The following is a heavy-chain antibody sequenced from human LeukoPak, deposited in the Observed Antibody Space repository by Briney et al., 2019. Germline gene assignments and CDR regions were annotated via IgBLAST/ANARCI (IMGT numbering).Heavy chain of an antibody. CDR2: INPNSGGT. D-gene: IGHD4-23*01. J-gene: IGHJ4*02. CDR1: GYTFTGYY. CDR3: ARVPTSYGGTPRTHFDY. V-gene: IGHV1-2*02. Sequence: GASVKVSCKASGYTFTGYYMHWVRQAPGQGLEWMGWINPNSGGTNYAQKFQGRVTMTRDTSISAAYMELSRLRSHDTAVYYCARVPTSYGGTPRTHFDYWGQGTLVTVSS.